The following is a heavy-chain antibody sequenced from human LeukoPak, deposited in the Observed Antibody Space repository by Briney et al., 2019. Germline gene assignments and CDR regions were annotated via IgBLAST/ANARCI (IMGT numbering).Heavy chain of an antibody. D-gene: IGHD1-26*01. CDR1: GYTFTDYW. CDR2: IYPGDSDT. J-gene: IGHJ5*02. Sequence: GESLKISWKGSGYTFTDYWIAWVRQMPGQGLEWMGIIYPGDSDTRYSPSFQGQVTISADKSTTTAYLQWSSLKASDTAMDFCARLADTTSWGQGTLVTVSS. V-gene: IGHV5-51*01. CDR3: ARLADTTS.